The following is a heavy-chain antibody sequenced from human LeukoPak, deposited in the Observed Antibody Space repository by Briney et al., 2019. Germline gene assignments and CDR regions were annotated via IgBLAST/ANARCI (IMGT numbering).Heavy chain of an antibody. V-gene: IGHV4-59*08. CDR1: GGSITNYY. J-gene: IGHJ4*02. CDR3: ARHVRSGYNLLDY. CDR2: IYFSGSS. Sequence: SETLSLTCTVSGGSITNYYWSWIRQPPEKGLEWIGYIYFSGSSNYNPSLKSRVSMSVDTSKNQFSLKLSSVTAADAAVYYCARHVRSGYNLLDYWGQGTLVTVSS. D-gene: IGHD5-24*01.